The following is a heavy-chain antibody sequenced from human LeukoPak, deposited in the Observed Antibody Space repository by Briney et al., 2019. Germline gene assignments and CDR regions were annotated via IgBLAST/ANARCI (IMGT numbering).Heavy chain of an antibody. D-gene: IGHD6-13*01. Sequence: SETLSLTCTVSGGSISSGDYYWSWIRQPPGKGLEWIGYIYYSGSTYYNPSLKSRVTISVDTSKNQFSLKLSSVTAADTAVYYCARVTAAADGDAFDIWAKGQWSPSLQ. V-gene: IGHV4-30-4*01. J-gene: IGHJ3*02. CDR1: GGSISSGDYY. CDR3: ARVTAAADGDAFDI. CDR2: IYYSGST.